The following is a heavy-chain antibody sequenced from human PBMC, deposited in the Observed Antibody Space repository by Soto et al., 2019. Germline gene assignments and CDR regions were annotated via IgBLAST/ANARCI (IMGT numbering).Heavy chain of an antibody. CDR2: IIPIFGTA. Sequence: ASVKVSCKASGGTFSSYAISWVRQAPGQGLEWMGGIIPIFGTANYAQKFQGRVTITADESTSTAYMELSSLRSEDTAVYYCARLRPPYSSGEEADYWGQGTLVTVSS. D-gene: IGHD6-19*01. J-gene: IGHJ4*02. CDR1: GGTFSSYA. V-gene: IGHV1-69*13. CDR3: ARLRPPYSSGEEADY.